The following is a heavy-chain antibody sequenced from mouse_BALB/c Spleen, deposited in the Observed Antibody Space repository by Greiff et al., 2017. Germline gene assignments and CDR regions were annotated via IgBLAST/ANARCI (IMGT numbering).Heavy chain of an antibody. J-gene: IGHJ2*01. Sequence: EVQLQQSGPELVKPGASVKMSCKASGYTFTSYVMHWVKQKPGQGLEWIGYINPYNDGTKYNEKFKGKATLTSDKSSSTAYMELSSLTSEDSAVYYCARSTYYGTHYFDYWGQGTTLTVSS. CDR2: INPYNDGT. CDR1: GYTFTSYV. D-gene: IGHD2-10*01. CDR3: ARSTYYGTHYFDY. V-gene: IGHV1-14*01.